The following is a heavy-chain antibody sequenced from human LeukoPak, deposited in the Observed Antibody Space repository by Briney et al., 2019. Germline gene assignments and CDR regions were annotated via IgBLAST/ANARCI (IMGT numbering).Heavy chain of an antibody. CDR2: IKQDGSEK. CDR3: ARSSSGWYYYFDY. J-gene: IGHJ4*02. V-gene: IGHV3-7*01. Sequence: GGSLRLSCAASGFTFSSYWMSWVPQAPGKGLEWVANIKQDGSEKYYVDSVKGRFTISRDNAKNSLYLQMNSLRAEDTAVYYCARSSSGWYYYFDYWGQGTLVTVSS. CDR1: GFTFSSYW. D-gene: IGHD6-19*01.